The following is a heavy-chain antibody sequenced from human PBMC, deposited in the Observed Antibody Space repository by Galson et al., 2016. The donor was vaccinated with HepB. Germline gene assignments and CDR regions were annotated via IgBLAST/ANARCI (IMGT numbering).Heavy chain of an antibody. CDR2: ISHSGST. D-gene: IGHD2-15*01. CDR1: DGSISTNF. CDR3: ARDLGSGGSYYQAFES. Sequence: ETLSLTCAVYDGSISTNFWHWVRQTPGKGLEWIGEISHSGSTNYNPSLKSRLTMSVDTSNNQFSLKLSPLTAADTAVYYCARDLGSGGSYYQAFESWGQGTLVTVSS. V-gene: IGHV4-34*01. J-gene: IGHJ4*02.